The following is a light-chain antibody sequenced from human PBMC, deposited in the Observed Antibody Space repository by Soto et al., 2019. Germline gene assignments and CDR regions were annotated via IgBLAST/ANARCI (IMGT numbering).Light chain of an antibody. Sequence: DIQMTQSPSSLSASVGDRVTITCRASQGISNYLAWYQQKPGQVPKLLIYAASTMQSGVPSRFSGSGSGTDFTLTISSLQPEDGGSYYCQKYNSGPPVTFGRGTKVDIK. V-gene: IGKV1-27*01. J-gene: IGKJ3*01. CDR2: AAS. CDR1: QGISNY. CDR3: QKYNSGPPVT.